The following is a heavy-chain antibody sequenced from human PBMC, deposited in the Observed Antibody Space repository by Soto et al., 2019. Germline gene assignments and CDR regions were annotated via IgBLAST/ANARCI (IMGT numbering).Heavy chain of an antibody. CDR1: GYTFTSYY. D-gene: IGHD2-15*01. CDR3: ARDLGGKGMDV. Sequence: ASVKVSCKASGYTFTSYYMHWVRQAPGQGLEWMGIINPSGGSTSYAQKFQGRVTMTRDTSTSTVYMELNSLRDEDTAVYYCARDLGGKGMDVWGQGTTVTVS. CDR2: INPSGGST. J-gene: IGHJ6*02. V-gene: IGHV1-46*01.